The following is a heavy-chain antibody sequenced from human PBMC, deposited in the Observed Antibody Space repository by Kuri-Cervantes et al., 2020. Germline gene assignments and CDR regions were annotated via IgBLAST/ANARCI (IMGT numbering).Heavy chain of an antibody. Sequence: GSLRLSCTVSGGSISSSSYYWGWIRQPPGKGLEWIGSIYYSGSTYYNPSLKSRVTISVDTSKNQFSLKLSSVTAAGTAVYYCARPGGWFELYGMDVWGQGTTVTVSS. CDR2: IYYSGST. D-gene: IGHD3-10*01. CDR1: GGSISSSSYY. V-gene: IGHV4-39*01. CDR3: ARPGGWFELYGMDV. J-gene: IGHJ6*02.